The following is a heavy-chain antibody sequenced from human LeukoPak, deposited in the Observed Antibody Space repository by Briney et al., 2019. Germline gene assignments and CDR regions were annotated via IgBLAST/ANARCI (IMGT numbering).Heavy chain of an antibody. CDR1: GFTFSSYW. D-gene: IGHD2-2*01. J-gene: IGHJ4*02. V-gene: IGHV3-21*01. CDR3: ARGLILGLLGYCSGTSCYSFDY. CDR2: ISSSGNYI. Sequence: PGGSLRLSCAASGFTFSSYWMNWVRQVPGKGLEWVASISSSGNYIYYADSMKGRFTISRDYAKNSLYLQMNCLRAEDTAVYYCARGLILGLLGYCSGTSCYSFDYWGQGTLVTVSS.